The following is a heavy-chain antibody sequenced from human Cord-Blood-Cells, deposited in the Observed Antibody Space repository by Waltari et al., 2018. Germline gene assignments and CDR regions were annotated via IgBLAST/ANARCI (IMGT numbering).Heavy chain of an antibody. CDR3: ARLVGATNAFDI. Sequence: QVQLVQSGAEVKKPGASVKVSCKASGYTFTSYDINWVRQATGQGLEWMGRMNTNSGNKGYAQKFQGRVTITRNTYISTAYMELSSLRSEDTAVYYCARLVGATNAFDIWGQGTMVTVSS. D-gene: IGHD1-26*01. CDR2: MNTNSGNK. V-gene: IGHV1-8*03. J-gene: IGHJ3*02. CDR1: GYTFTSYD.